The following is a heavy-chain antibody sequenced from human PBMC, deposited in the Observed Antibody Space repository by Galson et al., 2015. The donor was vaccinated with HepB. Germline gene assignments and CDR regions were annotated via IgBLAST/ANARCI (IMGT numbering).Heavy chain of an antibody. Sequence: SLRLSCAASGFTVSSNYMSWVRQAPGKGLEWVSVIYSGGSTYYADSVKGRFTISRHNSKNTLYLQMNSLRAEDTAVYYCARGKGYYGSGSPWDVWGQGTTVTVSS. D-gene: IGHD3-10*01. CDR1: GFTVSSNY. CDR3: ARGKGYYGSGSPWDV. J-gene: IGHJ6*02. CDR2: IYSGGST. V-gene: IGHV3-53*04.